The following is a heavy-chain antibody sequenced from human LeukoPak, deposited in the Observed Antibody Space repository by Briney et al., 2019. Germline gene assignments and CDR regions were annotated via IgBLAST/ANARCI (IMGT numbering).Heavy chain of an antibody. D-gene: IGHD3-10*01. CDR1: GGSIRSSSYN. J-gene: IGHJ5*02. V-gene: IGHV4-39*07. CDR3: ARETPVTMARGCWFDP. CDR2: IYYRGST. Sequence: SETLSLTCTVSGGSIRSSSYNWGWVRQTPGKGLEWIGSIYYRGSTYYNPSLKSRVTISLDMSKNQFSLKLSSVTAADTAVYHCARETPVTMARGCWFDPWGQGTLVTVSS.